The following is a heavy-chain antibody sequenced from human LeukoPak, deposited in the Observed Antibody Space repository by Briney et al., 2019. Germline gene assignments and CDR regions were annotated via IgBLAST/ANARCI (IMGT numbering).Heavy chain of an antibody. CDR3: ARVGGRLVINDPAAY. CDR1: GYTFTSYG. Sequence: ASVKVSCKASGYTFTSYGISWVRQAPGQGLEWMGWISDYNGNTNYAQKLQGRVTMTTDTSTSTAYMELRSLRSDDTAVYYCARVGGRLVINDPAAYWGQGTLVTVSS. CDR2: ISDYNGNT. J-gene: IGHJ4*02. V-gene: IGHV1-18*01. D-gene: IGHD3-9*01.